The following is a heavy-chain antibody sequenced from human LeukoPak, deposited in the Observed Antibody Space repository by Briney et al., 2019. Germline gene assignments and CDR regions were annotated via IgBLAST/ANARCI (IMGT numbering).Heavy chain of an antibody. CDR2: IYRRGKT. V-gene: IGHV4-4*07. Sequence: SETLSISEERRVGYMSRYCWWWNRQTARKRLEWIGRIYRRGKTSDNPSLKIRVTMSEDPSKKLVYQKLSSTTAADTAMYYFARVYQSSGIFSGYFDYWGQGSLVTVSS. CDR3: ARVYQSSGIFSGYFDY. D-gene: IGHD6-19*01. J-gene: IGHJ4*02. CDR1: VGYMSRYC.